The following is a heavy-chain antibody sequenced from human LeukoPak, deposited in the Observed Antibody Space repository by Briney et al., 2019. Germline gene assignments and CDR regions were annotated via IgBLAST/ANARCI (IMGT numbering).Heavy chain of an antibody. CDR2: IHYSGST. CDR3: ARHLRGAYCGDNCYLDY. Sequence: SKTLSLTCAVSGGSISSYYWSWIRQPPGKGREWIGYIHYSGSTNYNPSLQSRVTISVDTSKNQFSLKLSSVTAADTAVYSCARHLRGAYCGDNCYLDYWGQGTLVTVSS. V-gene: IGHV4-59*08. D-gene: IGHD2-21*02. J-gene: IGHJ4*02. CDR1: GGSISSYY.